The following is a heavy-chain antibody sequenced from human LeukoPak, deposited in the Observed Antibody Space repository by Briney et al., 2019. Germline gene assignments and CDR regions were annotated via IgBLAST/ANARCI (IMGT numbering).Heavy chain of an antibody. CDR1: GYSFNVYY. Sequence: ASVKVSCEASGYSFNVYYIHWVRQAPGQGLEWMGWIKPKSDDTNYGQNFQGRVTMTRDTSISTAYMELSGLRSDDTAVYYCARVDEGGHCSYYGTDAWGQGTTATVSS. D-gene: IGHD2-15*01. V-gene: IGHV1-2*02. CDR2: IKPKSDDT. CDR3: ARVDEGGHCSYYGTDA. J-gene: IGHJ6*02.